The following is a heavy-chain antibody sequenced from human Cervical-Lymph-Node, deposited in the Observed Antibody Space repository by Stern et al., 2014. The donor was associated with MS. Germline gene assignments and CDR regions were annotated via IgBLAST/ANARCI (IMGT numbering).Heavy chain of an antibody. Sequence: MQLVQSGAEVKKPGESLKISCRTSGYTFSNFWIGWVRQMPGKGLEWMGAISPADSDTTYSPSVQGPCTISADESISTAYLQWRSLKASDTAMYYCVRRRDSAGYDTFDLWGQGTMLIVSS. CDR3: VRRRDSAGYDTFDL. V-gene: IGHV5-51*01. J-gene: IGHJ3*01. CDR1: GYTFSNFW. CDR2: ISPADSDT. D-gene: IGHD3-22*01.